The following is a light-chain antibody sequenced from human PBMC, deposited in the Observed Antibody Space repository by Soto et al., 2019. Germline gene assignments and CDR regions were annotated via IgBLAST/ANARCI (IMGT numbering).Light chain of an antibody. Sequence: QAVVTQEPSLTVSPGGTVTLTCASSAGAVTSAYYTNWLQQQPGQAPRALIYSTSEKHSWTPARFSGSLLRGKAALTLSAAQPADEADYYCLLYYGGSQVLFGGGTNLTVL. CDR3: LLYYGGSQVL. V-gene: IGLV7-43*01. J-gene: IGLJ2*01. CDR1: AGAVTSAYY. CDR2: STS.